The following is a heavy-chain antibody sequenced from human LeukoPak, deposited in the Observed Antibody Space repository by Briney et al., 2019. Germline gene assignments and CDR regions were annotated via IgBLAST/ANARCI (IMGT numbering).Heavy chain of an antibody. V-gene: IGHV5-51*01. D-gene: IGHD5-12*01. CDR3: ARQGSGYDSKGYYYYYYMDV. CDR2: IYPGDSDT. Sequence: GESLQISCQGSGYSFTTYWIGWVRQMPGKGLEWMGIIYPGDSDTRYSPSLQGQVTISADKSISTAYLQWSSLKASDTAMYYCARQGSGYDSKGYYYYYYMDVWGKGTTVTVSS. CDR1: GYSFTTYW. J-gene: IGHJ6*03.